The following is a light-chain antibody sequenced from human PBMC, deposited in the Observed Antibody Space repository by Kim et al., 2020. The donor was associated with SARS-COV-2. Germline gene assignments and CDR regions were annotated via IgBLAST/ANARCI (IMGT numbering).Light chain of an antibody. Sequence: SQGQTAFITGLGYKLGHKYPCWYHQTPGPSPLLVIFPDSKRPSGIPERISGSNSGNTFTLTSCGAQAMDEAVYYCQAWDNNTVVFGGGTQLTVL. CDR2: PDS. V-gene: IGLV3-1*01. J-gene: IGLJ2*01. CDR3: QAWDNNTVV. CDR1: KLGHKY.